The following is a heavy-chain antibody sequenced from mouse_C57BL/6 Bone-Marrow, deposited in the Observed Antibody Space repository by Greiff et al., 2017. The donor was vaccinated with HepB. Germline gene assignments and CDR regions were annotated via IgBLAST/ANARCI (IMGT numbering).Heavy chain of an antibody. Sequence: VKLQQPGAELVKPGASVKMSCKASGYTFTSYWITWVKQRPGQGLEWIGDIYPGSGSTNYNEKFKSKATLTVDKPSSTAYMQLSSLTSEDSAVYYCARSRGSSYGGYFDVWGTGTTVTVSS. V-gene: IGHV1-55*01. CDR3: ARSRGSSYGGYFDV. D-gene: IGHD1-1*01. CDR1: GYTFTSYW. J-gene: IGHJ1*03. CDR2: IYPGSGST.